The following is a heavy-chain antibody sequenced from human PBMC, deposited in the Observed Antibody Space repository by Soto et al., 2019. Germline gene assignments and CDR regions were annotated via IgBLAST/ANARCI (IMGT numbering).Heavy chain of an antibody. CDR2: INSDGSST. CDR3: ARDGWFGELPPYMDV. V-gene: IGHV3-74*01. J-gene: IGHJ6*03. CDR1: GFTFSSYW. Sequence: GGSLRLSCAASGFTFSSYWMHWVRQAPGKGLVWVSRINSDGSSTSYADSVKGRFTISRDNAKNTLYLQMNSLRAEDTAVYYCARDGWFGELPPYMDVWGKGTTVTVSS. D-gene: IGHD3-10*01.